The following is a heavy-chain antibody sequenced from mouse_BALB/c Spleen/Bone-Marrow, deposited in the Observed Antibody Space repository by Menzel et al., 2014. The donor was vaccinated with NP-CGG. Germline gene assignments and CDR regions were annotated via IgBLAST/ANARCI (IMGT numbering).Heavy chain of an antibody. CDR2: IDPYDSEA. CDR1: GYTFTSYW. D-gene: IGHD2-5*01. J-gene: IGHJ1*01. V-gene: IGHV1-74*01. CDR3: ARSGSNFGRFLDV. Sequence: QVQLQQPGAELVRPGASVNLSCKASGYTFTSYWMNWVMQRPEQGLEWIGRIDPYDSEAHYNQKFKDKAILTVDKSSSTAYMQLISLTSEDSAVYYCARSGSNFGRFLDVWGAGTTVTVSS.